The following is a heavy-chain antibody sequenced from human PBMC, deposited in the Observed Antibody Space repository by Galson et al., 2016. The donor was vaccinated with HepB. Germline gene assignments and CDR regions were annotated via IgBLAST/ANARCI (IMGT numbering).Heavy chain of an antibody. CDR3: TRAPNYDYVWVIYRYGYYHGMDV. CDR1: GYTFSNYG. D-gene: IGHD3-16*02. J-gene: IGHJ6*02. V-gene: IGHV1-18*01. CDR2: ISGYSGNT. Sequence: SVKVSCKASGYTFSNYGITWVRQAPGQGPEWMGWISGYSGNTKYAQKFQARVTMTTDTSTTTAYMELGSLRTDDTAVYYCTRAPNYDYVWVIYRYGYYHGMDVWGQGTTVTVSS.